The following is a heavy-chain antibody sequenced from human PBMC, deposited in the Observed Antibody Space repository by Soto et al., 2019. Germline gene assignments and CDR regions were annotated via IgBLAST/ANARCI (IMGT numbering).Heavy chain of an antibody. D-gene: IGHD3-3*01. CDR2: INHSGST. CDR1: GGSFSGYY. CDR3: ARGSNYDFWSGYYAEYFQH. J-gene: IGHJ1*01. V-gene: IGHV4-34*01. Sequence: SETLSLTCAVYGGSFSGYYWSWIRQPPGKGLEWIGEINHSGSTNYNPSLKSRVTISVDTSKNQFSLKLSSVTAADTAVYYCARGSNYDFWSGYYAEYFQHWGQGTLVTVS.